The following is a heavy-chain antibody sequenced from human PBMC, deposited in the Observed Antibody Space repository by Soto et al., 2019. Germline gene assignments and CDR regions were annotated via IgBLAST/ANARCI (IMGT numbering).Heavy chain of an antibody. J-gene: IGHJ4*02. D-gene: IGHD4-4*01. V-gene: IGHV4-39*01. CDR2: IDYSGTA. CDR3: ARTTGRHLDF. CDR1: YGSISVSNVF. Sequence: SETLSLTCTVSYGSISVSNVFWGWVRQPPGKGLEWIGNIDYSGTAYFSPSLGTRVTFPVDTSKNQFSLTLYSVTAADTAVYYCARTTGRHLDFWGQGILVTVSS.